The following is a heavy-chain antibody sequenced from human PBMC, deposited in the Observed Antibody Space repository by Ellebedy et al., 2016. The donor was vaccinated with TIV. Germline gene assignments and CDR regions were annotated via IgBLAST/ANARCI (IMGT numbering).Heavy chain of an antibody. V-gene: IGHV1-24*01. CDR3: VTDLRYCTNGVCFKRFDAFDV. Sequence: AASVKVSCKASGYTFTSYYMHWVRQAPGKGLEWMGGFDPEDGETFYSQKFQGSVTMTEDTSTDTDYMELSSLRSEDTAVYYCVTDLRYCTNGVCFKRFDAFDVWGQGTMVTVSS. CDR2: FDPEDGET. J-gene: IGHJ3*01. CDR1: GYTFTSYY. D-gene: IGHD2-8*01.